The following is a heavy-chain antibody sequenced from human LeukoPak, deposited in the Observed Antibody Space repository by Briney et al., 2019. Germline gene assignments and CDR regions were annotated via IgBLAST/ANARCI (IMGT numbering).Heavy chain of an antibody. CDR3: ARIPGRWLQLPFFDY. CDR2: IYTSGNT. D-gene: IGHD5-24*01. Sequence: PSETLSLTCTVSGGSISGYYWNWIRQPAGKGLEWIGRIYTSGNTNYNPSLKSRVTMSIDTSKNQFSLQLSSVTAADTAMYYCARIPGRWLQLPFFDYWGQGTLVTVSS. CDR1: GGSISGYY. V-gene: IGHV4-4*07. J-gene: IGHJ4*02.